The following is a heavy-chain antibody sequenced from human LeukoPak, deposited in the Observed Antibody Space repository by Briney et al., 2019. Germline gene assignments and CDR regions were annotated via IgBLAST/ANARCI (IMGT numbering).Heavy chain of an antibody. D-gene: IGHD6-13*01. CDR3: ARDGRRSSRTYSDYFDY. CDR2: ISSSGSTI. V-gene: IGHV3-11*04. Sequence: NTGGSLRLSCAASGFTFSDYYMSWIRQAPGKGLEWVSYISSSGSTIYYADSVKGRFTISRDNAKNSLYLQMNSLRAEDTAVYYCARDGRRSSRTYSDYFDYWGQGTLVTVSS. J-gene: IGHJ4*02. CDR1: GFTFSDYY.